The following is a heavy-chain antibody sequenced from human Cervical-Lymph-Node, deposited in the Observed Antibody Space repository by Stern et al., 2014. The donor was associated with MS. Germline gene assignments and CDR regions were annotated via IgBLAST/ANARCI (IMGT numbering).Heavy chain of an antibody. D-gene: IGHD5-18*01. V-gene: IGHV5-51*01. Sequence: VQLVQSGAEVKKPGESLKISCKGSGYSFSNYWIGWVRQMPGKGLEWQIQAVLPRPGHHLSRQVQQHRLPAVEQPAASDTAMYYCARCTAEGGYGAFDIWGQGTLVTVSS. CDR3: ARCTAEGGYGAFDI. J-gene: IGHJ3*02. CDR1: GYSFSNYW.